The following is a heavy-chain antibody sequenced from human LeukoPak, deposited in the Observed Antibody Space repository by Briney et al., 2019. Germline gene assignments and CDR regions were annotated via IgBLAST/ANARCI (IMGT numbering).Heavy chain of an antibody. Sequence: GGSLRLSCAASGFTFSSYSMNWVRQAPGKGLEWVSSISISSTYIYYADPLKGRFTISRDNAKNSLYLQMNSLRAEDTAVYYCAREGRYGDYVDYFDYWGQGTLVTVSS. V-gene: IGHV3-21*01. CDR1: GFTFSSYS. J-gene: IGHJ4*02. D-gene: IGHD4-17*01. CDR3: AREGRYGDYVDYFDY. CDR2: ISISSTYI.